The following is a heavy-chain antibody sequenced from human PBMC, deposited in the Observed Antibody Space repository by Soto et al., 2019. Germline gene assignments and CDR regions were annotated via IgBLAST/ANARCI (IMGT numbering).Heavy chain of an antibody. CDR2: ISWNSGSI. J-gene: IGHJ4*02. D-gene: IGHD3-3*01. Sequence: GGSLRLSCAASGFTFDDYAMHWVRQAPGKGLEWVSGISWNSGSIGYADSVKGRFTISRDNAKNSLYLQMNSLRAEDTALYYCAKDIKQEGTIYFDYWGQGTLVTVSS. CDR1: GFTFDDYA. V-gene: IGHV3-9*01. CDR3: AKDIKQEGTIYFDY.